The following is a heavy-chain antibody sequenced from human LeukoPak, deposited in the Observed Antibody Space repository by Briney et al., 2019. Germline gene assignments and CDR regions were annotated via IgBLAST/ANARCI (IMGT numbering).Heavy chain of an antibody. CDR2: IYHSGST. D-gene: IGHD3-10*01. V-gene: IGHV4-30-2*01. CDR1: GGSISSGGYS. CDR3: ARRRLGSPPNWFDP. Sequence: PSETLSLTCAVSGGSISSGGYSWSWIRQPPGKGLEWIGYIYHSGSTYYSPSLKSRVTISVDRSKNQFSLKLSSVTAADTAVYYCARRRLGSPPNWFDPWGQGTLVTVSS. J-gene: IGHJ5*02.